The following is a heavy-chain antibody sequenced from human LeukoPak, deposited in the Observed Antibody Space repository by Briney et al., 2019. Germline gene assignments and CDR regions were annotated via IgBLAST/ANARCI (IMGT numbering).Heavy chain of an antibody. Sequence: GGSLRLSCAASGFTFSSYAMSWVRQAPGKGLEWVSSISSSSSYIYYADSVKGRFTISRDNAKNSLYLQMNSLRAEDTAVYYCARVARGYSYGIDYWGQGTLVTVSS. V-gene: IGHV3-21*01. CDR2: ISSSSSYI. D-gene: IGHD5-18*01. J-gene: IGHJ4*02. CDR3: ARVARGYSYGIDY. CDR1: GFTFSSYA.